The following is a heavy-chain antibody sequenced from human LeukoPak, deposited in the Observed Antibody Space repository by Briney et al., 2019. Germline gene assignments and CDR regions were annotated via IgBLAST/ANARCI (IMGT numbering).Heavy chain of an antibody. D-gene: IGHD3-10*01. CDR1: GGTFNSYA. V-gene: IGHV1-69*13. CDR2: IIPIFGTA. Sequence: SVKVSCKASGGTFNSYAISWVRQAPGQGLEWMGGIIPIFGTANYAQKFQGRVTITADESTSTAYMELSSLRSEDTAVYYCAIPYYYGSGSYVYGMDVWGQGTTVTVSS. CDR3: AIPYYYGSGSYVYGMDV. J-gene: IGHJ6*02.